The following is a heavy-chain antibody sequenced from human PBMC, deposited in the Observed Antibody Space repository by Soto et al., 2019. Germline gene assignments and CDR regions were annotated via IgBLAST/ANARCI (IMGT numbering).Heavy chain of an antibody. J-gene: IGHJ5*02. Sequence: QVQLVQSGAELKKPGSSLKVSCKASGGNFTNYGISWVRQAPGQGLEWMGGIIPLFGTTNYAHKFRGRVTVTADESTNTVYMELSRLRYEATAISYWARAHGTSWYNWFDPWGQGTLVTVSS. CDR2: IIPLFGTT. CDR3: ARAHGTSWYNWFDP. CDR1: GGNFTNYG. D-gene: IGHD6-13*01. V-gene: IGHV1-69*01.